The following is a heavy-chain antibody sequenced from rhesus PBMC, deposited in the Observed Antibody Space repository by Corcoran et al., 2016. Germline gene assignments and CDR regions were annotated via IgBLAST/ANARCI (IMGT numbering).Heavy chain of an antibody. D-gene: IGHD6-25*01. CDR1: GYSISSGYG. CDR2: ITYSGST. J-gene: IGHJ2*01. CDR3: ARVPYSGSFWYFDL. Sequence: QLQLQESGPGLVKPSETLSLTCAVSGYSISSGYGWSWIRQPPGKGLEWIGYITYSGSTSYNPSLKSRVTMSRDTSKNQFSLKLSSVTAADTAVYYCARVPYSGSFWYFDLWGPGTPITISS. V-gene: IGHV4-122*02.